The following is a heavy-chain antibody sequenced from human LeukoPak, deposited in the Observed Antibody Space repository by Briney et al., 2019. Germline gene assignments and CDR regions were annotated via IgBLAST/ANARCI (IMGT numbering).Heavy chain of an antibody. J-gene: IGHJ4*02. V-gene: IGHV3-30*18. CDR3: ANQDGV. CDR1: GFTFSSYG. CDR2: ISYDGGDK. D-gene: IGHD4-17*01. Sequence: GGSLRLSCAASGFTFSSYGMHWVRQAPVKGLEWVAVISYDGGDKYYADSVEGRFTISRDNSKSTLYLQMNSLRAEDTAVYYCANQDGVWGQGTLVTVSS.